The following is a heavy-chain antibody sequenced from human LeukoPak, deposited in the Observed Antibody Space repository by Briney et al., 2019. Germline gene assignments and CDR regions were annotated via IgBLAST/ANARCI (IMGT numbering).Heavy chain of an antibody. J-gene: IGHJ4*02. D-gene: IGHD3-16*01. CDR2: FDHEDCET. CDR1: GYTLTELS. CDR3: ATYYDYVWVFDY. Sequence: ASVKVSCXVSGYTLTELSMHWVRQAPGKGLEWMGGFDHEDCETIYAQKFQGRVTMTEDTSTDTAYMELSSLRSEDTAVYYCATYYDYVWVFDYWGQGTLVTVSS. V-gene: IGHV1-24*01.